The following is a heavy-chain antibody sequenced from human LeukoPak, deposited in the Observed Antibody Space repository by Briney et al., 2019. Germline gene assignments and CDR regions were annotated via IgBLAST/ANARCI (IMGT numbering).Heavy chain of an antibody. D-gene: IGHD6-6*01. CDR1: GYTFTSYD. Sequence: ASVKVSCKASGYTFTSYDINWVRQATGQGLEWMGWMNPNSGNTGYAQKFQGRVTMTRNTSISTAYMELSSLRSEDTAVYYCARARRARPSSYYYYYMDVWGKGTTVTVSS. CDR3: ARARRARPSSYYYYYMDV. J-gene: IGHJ6*03. CDR2: MNPNSGNT. V-gene: IGHV1-8*01.